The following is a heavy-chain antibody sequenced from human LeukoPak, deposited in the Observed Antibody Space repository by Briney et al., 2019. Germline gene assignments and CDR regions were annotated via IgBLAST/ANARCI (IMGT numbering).Heavy chain of an antibody. CDR3: ARGPNYVWGSYRYFDY. CDR1: GGSISSGDYY. CDR2: IYYTGSI. Sequence: SETLSLTRIVSGGSISSGDYYWSWIRQSPGKGLEWIGYIYYTGSISYNPSLKSRLTISVDTSKNQFSLKLSSVTAADTAVYYCARGPNYVWGSYRYFDYWGQGTLVTVSS. J-gene: IGHJ4*02. V-gene: IGHV4-30-4*01. D-gene: IGHD3-16*02.